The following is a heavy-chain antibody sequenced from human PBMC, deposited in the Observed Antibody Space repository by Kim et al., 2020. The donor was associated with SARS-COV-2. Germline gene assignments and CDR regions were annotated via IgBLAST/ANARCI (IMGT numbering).Heavy chain of an antibody. Sequence: YNPSLKSRVTISVDTSKNQLSLKLSSVTAADTAVYYCARHGGGVELPVNFWGQGTLVTVSS. D-gene: IGHD1-7*01. J-gene: IGHJ4*02. CDR3: ARHGGGVELPVNF. V-gene: IGHV4-39*01.